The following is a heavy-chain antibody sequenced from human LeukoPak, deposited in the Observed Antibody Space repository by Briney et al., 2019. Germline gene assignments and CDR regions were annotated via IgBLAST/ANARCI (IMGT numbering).Heavy chain of an antibody. D-gene: IGHD2-2*02. CDR3: ARGGYCSSTSCYNHAFDI. CDR1: GFTFSSYA. CDR2: ISGSGGST. Sequence: GGSLRLPCAASGFTFSSYAMSWVRQAPGKGLEWVSAISGSGGSTYYADSVKGRFTISRDNSKNTLYLQMNSLRAEDTAVYYCARGGYCSSTSCYNHAFDIWGQGTMVTVSS. V-gene: IGHV3-23*01. J-gene: IGHJ3*02.